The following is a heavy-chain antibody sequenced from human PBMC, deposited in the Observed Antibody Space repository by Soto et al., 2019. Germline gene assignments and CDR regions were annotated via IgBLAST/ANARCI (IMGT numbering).Heavy chain of an antibody. D-gene: IGHD3-16*01. CDR1: GCTFSSYA. CDR3: ARLYVTEYFQH. J-gene: IGHJ1*01. CDR2: ISSSGNTI. Sequence: GGSLRLSCAASGCTFSSYARNWVRQAPGKGLEWISYISSSGNTIYYADSVKGRFTISRDNAKNSLYLQMNSLRAEDTAVYYCARLYVTEYFQHWGQGTLVTVSS. V-gene: IGHV3-48*01.